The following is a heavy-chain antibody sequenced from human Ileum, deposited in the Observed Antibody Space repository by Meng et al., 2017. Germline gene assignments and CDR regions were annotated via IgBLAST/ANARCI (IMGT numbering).Heavy chain of an antibody. CDR3: ARENDNWNYFDY. D-gene: IGHD1-1*01. Sequence: QVQLVQSRPEVKKVGASVMVSCTASGYTFRNYPLHWVRQAPGQRPEWMGWINAGNGNIKISQKFQGRITITSDTSATAYMELSSLRSEDTAVYFCARENDNWNYFDYWGQGSLVTVSS. V-gene: IGHV1-3*01. CDR2: INAGNGNI. CDR1: GYTFRNYP. J-gene: IGHJ4*02.